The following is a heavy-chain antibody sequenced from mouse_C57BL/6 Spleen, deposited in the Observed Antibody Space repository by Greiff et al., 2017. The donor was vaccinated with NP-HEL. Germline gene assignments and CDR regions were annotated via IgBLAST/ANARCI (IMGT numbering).Heavy chain of an antibody. CDR1: GYTFTDYN. D-gene: IGHD2-12*01. CDR2: INPNNGGT. V-gene: IGHV1-22*01. CDR3: ARGKAYYSPPFAY. Sequence: VQLQQSGPELVKPGASVKMSCKASGYTFTDYNMHWVKQSHGKSLEWIGYINPNNGGTSYNQKFKGKATLTVNKSSSTAYMELRSLTSEDSAVYYCARGKAYYSPPFAYWGQGTLVTVSA. J-gene: IGHJ3*01.